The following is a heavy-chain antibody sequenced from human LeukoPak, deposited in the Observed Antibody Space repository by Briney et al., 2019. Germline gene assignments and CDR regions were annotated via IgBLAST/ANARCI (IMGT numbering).Heavy chain of an antibody. D-gene: IGHD2-8*01. J-gene: IGHJ6*03. V-gene: IGHV3-23*01. CDR3: AKGTSWASDYYYMDV. CDR1: GFTFSSYA. Sequence: GASLRLSCAASGFTFSSYAMSWVRQAPGKGLEWVSAINGSGGSTYYADSVKGRFTISRDNSKNTLYLQMNSLRAEDTAVYYCAKGTSWASDYYYMDVWGKGTTVTVSS. CDR2: INGSGGST.